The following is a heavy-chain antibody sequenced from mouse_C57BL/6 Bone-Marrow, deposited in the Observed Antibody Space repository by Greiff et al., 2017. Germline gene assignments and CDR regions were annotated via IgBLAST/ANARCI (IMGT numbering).Heavy chain of an antibody. V-gene: IGHV5-4*01. CDR3: ARDGYVFAY. Sequence: EVQGVESGGGLVKPGGSLKLSCAASGFTFSSYAMSWVRQTPEKRLEWVATISDGGSYTYYPDNVKGRFTISRDNAENTLYLQMSHLKSEDTAMYYCARDGYVFAYWGQGTLVTVSA. D-gene: IGHD2-2*01. J-gene: IGHJ3*01. CDR2: ISDGGSYT. CDR1: GFTFSSYA.